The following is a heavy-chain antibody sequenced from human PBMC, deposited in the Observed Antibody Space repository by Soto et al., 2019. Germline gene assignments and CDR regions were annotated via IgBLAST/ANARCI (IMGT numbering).Heavy chain of an antibody. Sequence: QITLKESGPALVKPTQTLTLTCTFSGFSLSTSGEAVGWIRQPPGAALEWLALIYWDADNRFNPTLKTRLTSTKNTSKNQVVPTLPNMDPVDTATYYSALYVAASPAGWFDPWGQGILVTVSS. CDR1: GFSLSTSGEA. D-gene: IGHD3-10*02. V-gene: IGHV2-5*02. CDR2: IYWDADN. J-gene: IGHJ5*02. CDR3: ALYVAASPAGWFDP.